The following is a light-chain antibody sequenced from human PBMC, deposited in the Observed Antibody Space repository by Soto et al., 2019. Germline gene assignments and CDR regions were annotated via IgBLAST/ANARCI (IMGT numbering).Light chain of an antibody. Sequence: DVVLTQSPLSLPVTLGQPASISCRSSQSLVHSDGIFYLNWFQQRPGQSPRRLIYKVSNREYGVPDRFSGSGSGTDLTLEISRVEAEDVGVYYCLQGSHWPYTCGQGTKLEIK. CDR2: KVS. CDR3: LQGSHWPYT. J-gene: IGKJ2*01. CDR1: QSLVHSDGIFY. V-gene: IGKV2-30*02.